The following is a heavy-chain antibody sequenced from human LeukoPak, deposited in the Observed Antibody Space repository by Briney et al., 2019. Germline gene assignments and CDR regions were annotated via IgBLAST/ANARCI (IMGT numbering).Heavy chain of an antibody. Sequence: ETLSLNCTVSGGSISSLYWRWIRQPRGKGVECLGYIYYSGSTNYNPSLKSRVTISVDTSKNHLSLQLSPLAAADTGLYYRARGSRGAADDAFDIWGQGAMVTVSS. CDR1: GGSISSLY. V-gene: IGHV4-59*11. J-gene: IGHJ3*02. D-gene: IGHD3-10*01. CDR3: ARGSRGAADDAFDI. CDR2: IYYSGST.